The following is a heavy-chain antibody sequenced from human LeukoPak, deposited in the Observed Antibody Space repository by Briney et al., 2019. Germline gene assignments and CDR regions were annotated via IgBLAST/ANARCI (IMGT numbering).Heavy chain of an antibody. Sequence: ASVKVSCKASGYTFTSYDINWVRQATGQGLEWMGWMNPNSGNTGYAQKFQGRVTMTRNTSISTAYVELSSLRSEDTAVYYYARGAYCTNGVCYTDYFDYWGQGTLVTVSS. CDR1: GYTFTSYD. D-gene: IGHD2-8*01. CDR2: MNPNSGNT. CDR3: ARGAYCTNGVCYTDYFDY. V-gene: IGHV1-8*01. J-gene: IGHJ4*02.